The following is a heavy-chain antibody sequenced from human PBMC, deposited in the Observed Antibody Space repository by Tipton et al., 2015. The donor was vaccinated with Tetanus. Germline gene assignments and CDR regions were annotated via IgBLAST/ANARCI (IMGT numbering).Heavy chain of an antibody. CDR1: GGSISNSNFY. CDR2: ICYSGST. J-gene: IGHJ4*02. CDR3: ARVACSSTSCYSHYFDY. D-gene: IGHD2-2*01. Sequence: TLSLTCTVSGGSISNSNFYWSWIRQPPGKGLEWIGYICYSGSTYYNPSLKGRVTVSLDTSKNQFSLRLTSVTDADTAVYYCARVACSSTSCYSHYFDYWGPGSLVTVSS. V-gene: IGHV4-30-4*01.